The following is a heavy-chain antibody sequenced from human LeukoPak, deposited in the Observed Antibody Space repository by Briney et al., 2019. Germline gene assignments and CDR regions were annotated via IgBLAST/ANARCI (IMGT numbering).Heavy chain of an antibody. CDR1: GYTFTSYG. V-gene: IGHV1-18*01. CDR3: ARDFGSYGRDWFDP. Sequence: ASVKVSCKASGYTFTSYGISWVRQAPGQGLECRVWISAYNGNTNYAQKLQGRVTMTTDTSTSTAYVELRSLRSDDTAVYYCARDFGSYGRDWFDPWGQGTLVTVSS. J-gene: IGHJ5*02. D-gene: IGHD4-17*01. CDR2: ISAYNGNT.